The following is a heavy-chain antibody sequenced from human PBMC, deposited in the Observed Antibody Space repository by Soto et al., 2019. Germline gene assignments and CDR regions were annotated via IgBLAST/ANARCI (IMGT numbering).Heavy chain of an antibody. V-gene: IGHV3-43D*04. J-gene: IGHJ6*02. CDR3: AKDEAPSSSSPWYYYGMDV. Sequence: PGGSLRLSCAASGFTFDDYAMHWVRQAPGKGLEWVSLISWDGGSTYYADSVKGRFTISRDNSKNSLYLQMNSLRAEDTALYCCAKDEAPSSSSPWYYYGMDVWGQGTTVTVSS. CDR2: ISWDGGST. CDR1: GFTFDDYA. D-gene: IGHD6-6*01.